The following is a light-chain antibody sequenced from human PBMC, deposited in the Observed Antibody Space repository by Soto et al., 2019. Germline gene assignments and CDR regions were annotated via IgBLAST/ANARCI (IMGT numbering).Light chain of an antibody. CDR1: QSVSSSY. V-gene: IGKV3-20*01. CDR2: GAS. J-gene: IGKJ2*01. Sequence: EIVLTQSPGTLSLSPGERATLSCRASQSVSSSYLAWYQQKPGQAPRLLIYGASSRATGIPDRFSGNGSGTDFTLTISRLEPEDFAVYYCQQYGSSPREFFFGQGTKLEIK. CDR3: QQYGSSPREFF.